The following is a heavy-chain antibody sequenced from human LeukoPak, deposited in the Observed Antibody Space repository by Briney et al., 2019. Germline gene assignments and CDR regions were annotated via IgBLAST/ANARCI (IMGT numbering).Heavy chain of an antibody. CDR3: XXXXVTDPAQTFDY. CDR1: GFTFGDYA. D-gene: IGHD2-21*02. Sequence: GGSLRLSCTASGFTFGDYAMSWFRQAPGKGLEWVGFIRSKAYGGTTEYAASVKGRFTISRDDSKSIAYLQMNSLKTEDTTGXXXXXXXVTDPAQTFDYWGQGTLVTVSS. J-gene: IGHJ4*02. V-gene: IGHV3-49*03. CDR2: IRSKAYGGTT.